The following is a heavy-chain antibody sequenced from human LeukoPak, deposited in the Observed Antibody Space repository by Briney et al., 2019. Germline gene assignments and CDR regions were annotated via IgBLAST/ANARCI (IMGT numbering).Heavy chain of an antibody. D-gene: IGHD2-15*01. Sequence: ASHTLSPTCTLAGGSISVYYCGWVRHPAGGGLECIVRVYTSGRPTYNPPLKSRATTSVDNPKNQCSLKLSAVTAADTAVYYCVGDELGSGGSSEVGNDAFDIWGEGTMVTVSS. CDR2: VYTSGRP. CDR3: VGDELGSGGSSEVGNDAFDI. CDR1: GGSISVYY. V-gene: IGHV4-4*07. J-gene: IGHJ3*02.